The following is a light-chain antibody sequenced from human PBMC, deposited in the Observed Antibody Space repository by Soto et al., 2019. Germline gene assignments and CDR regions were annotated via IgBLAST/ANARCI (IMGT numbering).Light chain of an antibody. CDR3: QHYDNSPWT. V-gene: IGKV3-20*01. CDR1: QSVRSSY. Sequence: EIGLTQSPGTLSLSPGERATLSCRASQSVRSSYLVCYQHTPVQAPRLLISGASSRATGIPDRFSGSGSGTDFTLTITRLEPEDFAVYYCQHYDNSPWTFGQGTKVQIK. J-gene: IGKJ1*01. CDR2: GAS.